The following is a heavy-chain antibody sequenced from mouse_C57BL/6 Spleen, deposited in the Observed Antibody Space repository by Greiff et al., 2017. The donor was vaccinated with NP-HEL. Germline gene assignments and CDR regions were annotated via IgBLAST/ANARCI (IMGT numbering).Heavy chain of an antibody. Sequence: QVQLQQSGPELVKPGASVKISCKASGYAFSSSWMNWVKQRPGKGLEWIGRIYPGDGDTNYNGKFKGKATLTADKSSSTAYMQLSSLTSEDSAVYFCARYGYYGSSYLDYWGQGTTLTVSS. J-gene: IGHJ2*01. CDR2: IYPGDGDT. D-gene: IGHD1-1*01. CDR3: ARYGYYGSSYLDY. V-gene: IGHV1-82*01. CDR1: GYAFSSSW.